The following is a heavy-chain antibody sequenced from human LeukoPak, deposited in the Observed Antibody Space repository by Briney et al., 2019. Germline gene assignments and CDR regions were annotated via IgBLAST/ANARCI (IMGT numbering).Heavy chain of an antibody. J-gene: IGHJ4*02. CDR2: ISYDGSNK. CDR1: GFTFSSYA. V-gene: IGHV3-30-3*01. Sequence: HPGGCLRLSCAAPGFTFSSYAMHWVSQAPGKGLEWVAVISYDGSNKYYADSVKGRFTISRDNSKNTLYLQMNSLRAEDTAVYYCARVHCGGDCYPPYFDYWGQGTLVTVSS. CDR3: ARVHCGGDCYPPYFDY. D-gene: IGHD2-21*02.